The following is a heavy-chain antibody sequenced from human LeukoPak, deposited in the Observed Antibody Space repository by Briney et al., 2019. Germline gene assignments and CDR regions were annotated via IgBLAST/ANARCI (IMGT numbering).Heavy chain of an antibody. CDR1: GYTFTSYG. J-gene: IGHJ4*02. D-gene: IGHD2-2*01. CDR3: ARYQPRTKGFDY. Sequence: SVKVSCKASGYTFTSYGISWVRQAPGQGLEWMGGIIPIFGTANYAQKFQGRVTITADESTSTAYMELSSLRSEDTAVYYCARYQPRTKGFDYWGQGTLVTVSS. CDR2: IIPIFGTA. V-gene: IGHV1-69*13.